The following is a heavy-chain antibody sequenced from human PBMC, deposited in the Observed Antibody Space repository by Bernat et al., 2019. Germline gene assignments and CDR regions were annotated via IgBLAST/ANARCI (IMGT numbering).Heavy chain of an antibody. CDR3: ARAPWFLDRARYFDY. CDR1: GFTFRSYT. CDR2: ISSEGNSI. J-gene: IGHJ4*02. Sequence: QVQLVESGGGVVQPGRSLRLSCAASGFTFRSYTMHWVRQAPGKGLEWVAVISSEGNSIHYADSVRGRFTISRDDSENTMHVQMNSLRGDDTAVYYCARAPWFLDRARYFDYWGQGILVTVSS. D-gene: IGHD3/OR15-3a*01. V-gene: IGHV3-30*01.